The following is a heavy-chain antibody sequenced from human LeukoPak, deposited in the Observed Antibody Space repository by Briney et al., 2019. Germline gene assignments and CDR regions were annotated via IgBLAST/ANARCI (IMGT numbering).Heavy chain of an antibody. CDR1: GGTFSSYA. CDR3: ASYKNYYGSGTHFDY. V-gene: IGHV1-69*05. D-gene: IGHD3-10*01. Sequence: SVKVSCKASGGTFSSYAISWVGQAPGQGLGWMGRIIPIFGTANYAQKFQGRVTITTDESTSTAYMELSSLRSEDTAVYYCASYKNYYGSGTHFDYWGQGTLVTVSS. CDR2: IIPIFGTA. J-gene: IGHJ4*02.